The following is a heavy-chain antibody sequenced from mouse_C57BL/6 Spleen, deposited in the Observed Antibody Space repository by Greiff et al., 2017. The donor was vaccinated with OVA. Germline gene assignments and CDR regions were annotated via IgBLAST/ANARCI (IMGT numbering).Heavy chain of an antibody. Sequence: EVQLVESGGGLVKPGGSLKLSCAASGFTFSDYGMHWVRQAPEKGLEWVAYISSGSSTIYYADTVKGRFTISRDNAKNTRFLQMTSLRSEDTAMYYCARDLYYAMDYWGQGTSVTVSS. CDR2: ISSGSSTI. CDR1: GFTFSDYG. V-gene: IGHV5-17*01. J-gene: IGHJ4*01. CDR3: ARDLYYAMDY.